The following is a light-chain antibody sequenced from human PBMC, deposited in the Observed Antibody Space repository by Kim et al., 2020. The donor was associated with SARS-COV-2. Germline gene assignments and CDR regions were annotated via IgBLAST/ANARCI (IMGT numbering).Light chain of an antibody. V-gene: IGKV3-15*01. CDR1: QSISSW. CDR3: QQYAYWRA. Sequence: SLSAGERATLSCRASQSISSWLAWYQQKPGKAPRVLIYGASARATGIPARFSGSGSGTEFTLTISTLQSEDFAVYYCQQYAYWRAFGQGTRLEIK. CDR2: GAS. J-gene: IGKJ5*01.